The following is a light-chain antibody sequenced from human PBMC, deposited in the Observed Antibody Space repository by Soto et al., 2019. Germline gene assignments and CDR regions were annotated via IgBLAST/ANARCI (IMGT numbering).Light chain of an antibody. CDR2: GNS. V-gene: IGLV1-40*01. J-gene: IGLJ2*01. Sequence: QSVLTQPPSVSGAPGQRVTISCTGSSSNIGAGYDVHWYQQLPGTAPKLLIYGNSNRPSGVPDRFSGSKSGTSASLAITGLQAEDEDDDYCQSYDSSLSGSVFGGGTKLTVL. CDR1: SSNIGAGYD. CDR3: QSYDSSLSGSV.